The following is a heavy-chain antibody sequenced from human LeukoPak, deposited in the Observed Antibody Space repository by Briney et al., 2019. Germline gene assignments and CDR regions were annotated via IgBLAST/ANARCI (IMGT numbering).Heavy chain of an antibody. J-gene: IGHJ2*01. Sequence: ASVKVSCKASGGTFSSYAISWVRQAPGQGLEWMGGIIPIFGTANYAQKFQGRVTITTDESTSTAYMELSSLRSGDTAVYYCAANWAPGYFDLWGRGTLVTVSS. CDR3: AANWAPGYFDL. V-gene: IGHV1-69*05. CDR2: IIPIFGTA. CDR1: GGTFSSYA. D-gene: IGHD1-1*01.